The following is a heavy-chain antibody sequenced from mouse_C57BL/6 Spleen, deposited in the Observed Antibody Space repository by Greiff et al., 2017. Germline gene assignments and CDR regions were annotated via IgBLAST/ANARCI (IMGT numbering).Heavy chain of an antibody. J-gene: IGHJ3*01. CDR3: ARDRDYYGRSPWFAY. Sequence: EVQLQESGPGLVKPSQSLSLTCSVTGYSITSGDYWNWIRQFPGNKLEWMGYISYDGSNNYNPSLKNRISITRDTSKNQFFLKLNSVTTEDTATYYCARDRDYYGRSPWFAYWGQGTLVTVSA. D-gene: IGHD1-1*01. CDR1: GYSITSGDY. V-gene: IGHV3-6*01. CDR2: ISYDGSN.